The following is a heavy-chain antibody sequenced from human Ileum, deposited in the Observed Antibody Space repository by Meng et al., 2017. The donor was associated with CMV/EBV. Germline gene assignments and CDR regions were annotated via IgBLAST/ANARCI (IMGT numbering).Heavy chain of an antibody. D-gene: IGHD2-2*02. Sequence: SCAASGFTFSSYAMSWVRQAPGKGLEWVSVIYSGGSSTYYADSVKGRFTISRDNSKNTLYLQMNSLRAEDTAVYYCARRYCSSTSCYSLYYYYGMDVWGQGTTVTVSS. V-gene: IGHV3-23*03. CDR1: GFTFSSYA. CDR3: ARRYCSSTSCYSLYYYYGMDV. CDR2: IYSGGSST. J-gene: IGHJ6*02.